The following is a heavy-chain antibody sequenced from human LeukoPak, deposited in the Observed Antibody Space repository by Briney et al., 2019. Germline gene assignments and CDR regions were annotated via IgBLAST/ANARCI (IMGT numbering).Heavy chain of an antibody. CDR2: IGTSSDRT. J-gene: IGHJ6*02. D-gene: IGHD1-26*01. CDR3: AKYRGATSYYAMDV. CDR1: GFTFSNYA. Sequence: PGGSLRLSCAASGFTFSNYAMTWVRQAPGKGLEWVSAIGTSSDRTYYADSVKGRFTISRDNSKDTLYLQMNSLRVEDTALYTCAKYRGATSYYAMDVWGQGTTITVSS. V-gene: IGHV3-23*01.